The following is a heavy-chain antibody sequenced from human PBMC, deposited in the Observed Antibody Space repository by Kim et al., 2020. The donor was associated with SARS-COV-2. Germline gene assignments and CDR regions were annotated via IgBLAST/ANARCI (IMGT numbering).Heavy chain of an antibody. D-gene: IGHD3-10*01. Sequence: SETLSLTCTVSGGSISSYYWSWIRQPPGKGLEWIGYIYYSGSTNYNPSLKSRVTISVDTSKNQFSLKLSSVPAADTAVYYCARVTRGSGSYFWDSYGMDVWGQGTTVTASS. CDR3: ARVTRGSGSYFWDSYGMDV. V-gene: IGHV4-59*13. CDR2: IYYSGST. CDR1: GGSISSYY. J-gene: IGHJ6*02.